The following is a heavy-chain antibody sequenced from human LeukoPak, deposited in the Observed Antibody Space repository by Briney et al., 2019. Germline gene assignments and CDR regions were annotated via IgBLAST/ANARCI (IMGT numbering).Heavy chain of an antibody. V-gene: IGHV4-59*11. Sequence: SETLSLTCTVSGGSISSHYWSWIRQPPGKGLEWIGYIYYSGSTNYNPSLKSRVTISVDTSKNQFSLKLSSVTAADTAVYYCARSSSYYDFWSGYHSNYYYYMDVWGKGTTVTVSS. CDR1: GGSISSHY. J-gene: IGHJ6*03. CDR3: ARSSSYYDFWSGYHSNYYYYMDV. D-gene: IGHD3-3*01. CDR2: IYYSGST.